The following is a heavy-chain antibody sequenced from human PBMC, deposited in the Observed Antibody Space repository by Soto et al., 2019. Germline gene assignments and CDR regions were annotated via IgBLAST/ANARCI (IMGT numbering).Heavy chain of an antibody. CDR1: GYTFTSYD. J-gene: IGHJ5*02. D-gene: IGHD6-19*01. V-gene: IGHV1-46*01. Sequence: ASVKVSCKASGYTFTSYDMHWVGPAPGQGLEWMGIINPSGGSTIYAQKFQGRVTMTRDTCTSTVYMELSSLRSEDTAVYYCARDYSSGWYFYNWFGPWRKGTLVTVS. CDR2: INPSGGST. CDR3: ARDYSSGWYFYNWFGP.